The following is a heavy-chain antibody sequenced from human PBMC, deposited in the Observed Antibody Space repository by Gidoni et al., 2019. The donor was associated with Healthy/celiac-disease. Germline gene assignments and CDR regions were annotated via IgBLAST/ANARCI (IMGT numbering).Heavy chain of an antibody. CDR2: INHSGST. J-gene: IGHJ6*02. V-gene: IGHV4-34*01. D-gene: IGHD6-6*01. CDR1: GGSFSGYY. Sequence: QVQLQQWGAGLLTPSETLSLTCAVYGGSFSGYYWSWIRQPPGKGLEWIGEINHSGSTNYNPSLKSRVTISVDTSKNQFSLKLSSVTAADTAVYYCARGYAAARLQIYYYYYGMDVWGQGTTVTVSS. CDR3: ARGYAAARLQIYYYYYGMDV.